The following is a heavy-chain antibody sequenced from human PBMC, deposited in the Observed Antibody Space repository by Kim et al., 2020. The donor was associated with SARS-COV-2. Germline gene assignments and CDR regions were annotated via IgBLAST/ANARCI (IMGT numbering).Heavy chain of an antibody. CDR1: GFTFGDDA. D-gene: IGHD2-2*01. J-gene: IGHJ6*03. Sequence: GGSLRLSCTASGFTFGDDAMSWVRQAPGKGLEWVGFIRSKAYGGTTEYAASVKGRFTISRDDSKSIAYLQMNSLKTEDTAVYYCTSAGPFGVVVPAAIGWEVYYYYSMDVWGKGTTVTVSS. V-gene: IGHV3-49*04. CDR2: IRSKAYGGTT. CDR3: TSAGPFGVVVPAAIGWEVYYYYSMDV.